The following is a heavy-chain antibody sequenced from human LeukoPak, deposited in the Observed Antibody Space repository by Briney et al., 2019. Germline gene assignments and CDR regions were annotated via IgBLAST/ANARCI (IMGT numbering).Heavy chain of an antibody. D-gene: IGHD3-16*02. CDR3: AKTVSGSHSYQGGDY. V-gene: IGHV3-23*01. CDR2: ISGSGGNT. J-gene: IGHJ4*02. Sequence: PRGSLRLSCAASGFTFSSYAMSWVRQAPGKGLEWVSAISGSGGNTYYADSVKGRFTMSRDNSKNTLYLQMNSLRAEDTAVYFCAKTVSGSHSYQGGDYWGQGTLVTVST. CDR1: GFTFSSYA.